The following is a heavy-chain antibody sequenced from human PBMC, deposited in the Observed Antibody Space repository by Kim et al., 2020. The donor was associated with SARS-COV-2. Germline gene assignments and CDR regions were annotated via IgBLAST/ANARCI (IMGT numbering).Heavy chain of an antibody. J-gene: IGHJ5*02. CDR2: IYHSGST. Sequence: SETLSLTCAVSGGSISSSNWWSWVRQPPGKGLEWIGEIYHSGSTNYNPSLKSRVTISVDKSKNQFSLKLSSVTAADTAVYYCARVTVPAAISPDWFDPWGQGTLVTVSS. D-gene: IGHD2-2*02. CDR3: ARVTVPAAISPDWFDP. V-gene: IGHV4-4*02. CDR1: GGSISSSNW.